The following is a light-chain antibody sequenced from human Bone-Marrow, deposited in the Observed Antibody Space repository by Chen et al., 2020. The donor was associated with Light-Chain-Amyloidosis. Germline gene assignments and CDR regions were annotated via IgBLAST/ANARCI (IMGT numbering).Light chain of an antibody. Sequence: EIVLTQSPGTLSLSPGEGANLSCRAGQTISSNYLTWYQQKFGQAPRLLIYGSSSRATGIPDRFTGSGSGTGFTLTINRLEPEDFAMYYCQQYGTSPLTFGGGTKVEIK. J-gene: IGKJ4*01. CDR3: QQYGTSPLT. V-gene: IGKV3-20*01. CDR1: QTISSNY. CDR2: GSS.